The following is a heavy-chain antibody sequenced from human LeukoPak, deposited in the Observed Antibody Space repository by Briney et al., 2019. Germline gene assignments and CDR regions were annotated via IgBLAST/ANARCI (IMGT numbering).Heavy chain of an antibody. Sequence: PGGSLRLSCAASGFTFSIYAMSWGPQAPGKGLEWVSCITGSGGSTYYADSVTGRFTISRDNSKNTLYLQMNSLRAEDTAVSYCANGGSIAGATPLDYWGQGTLVTVSS. CDR1: GFTFSIYA. V-gene: IGHV3-23*01. D-gene: IGHD6-19*01. CDR2: ITGSGGST. CDR3: ANGGSIAGATPLDY. J-gene: IGHJ4*02.